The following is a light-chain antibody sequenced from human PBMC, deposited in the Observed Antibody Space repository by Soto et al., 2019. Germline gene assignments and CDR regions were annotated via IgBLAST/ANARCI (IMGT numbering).Light chain of an antibody. CDR2: GAS. J-gene: IGKJ3*01. CDR3: QQYGSSPLFT. CDR1: QSVSSSY. V-gene: IGKV3-20*01. Sequence: EIVLTQSPGTLSLSPGERATLSCRASQSVSSSYLAWYQQKPGQAPRLLIYGASSRATGMPDRFSGSGSGTDFTLTISRVEPEDVAVYYCQQYGSSPLFTFGPDTKVDIK.